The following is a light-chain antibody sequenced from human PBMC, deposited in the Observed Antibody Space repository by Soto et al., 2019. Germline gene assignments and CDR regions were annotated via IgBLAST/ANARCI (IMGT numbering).Light chain of an antibody. CDR2: AAS. Sequence: DIQMTQSPSSLSASVGDRVTITCRASQSISSNLNWYQQKPGKAPKLLIYAASSLQSGVPSRFSGSGSGTDFTFTISSLQPEDFATYYCQQYDNLPLIFGQGTRLEIK. V-gene: IGKV1-33*01. CDR1: QSISSN. CDR3: QQYDNLPLI. J-gene: IGKJ5*01.